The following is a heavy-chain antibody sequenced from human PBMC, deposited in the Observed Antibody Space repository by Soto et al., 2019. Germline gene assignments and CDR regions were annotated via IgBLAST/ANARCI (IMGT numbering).Heavy chain of an antibody. CDR2: IWYDGSNK. V-gene: IGHV3-33*01. J-gene: IGHJ6*02. CDR1: GFTFSSYG. D-gene: IGHD3-22*01. CDR3: ARADYYDSSGYKMGVYYYYGMDV. Sequence: QVQLVESGGGVVQPGRSLRLSCAASGFTFSSYGMHWVRQAPGKGLEWVAVIWYDGSNKYYADSVKGRFTISRDNSKNTLYLQMNSLRAEDTAVYYCARADYYDSSGYKMGVYYYYGMDVWGQGTTVTVSS.